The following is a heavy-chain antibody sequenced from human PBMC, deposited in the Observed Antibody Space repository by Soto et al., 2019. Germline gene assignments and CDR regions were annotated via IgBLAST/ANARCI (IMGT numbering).Heavy chain of an antibody. CDR2: IKSKTDGGTA. Sequence: GGSLRLSCAASGFTFSHAWMNWVRQAPGKGLEWVGRIKSKTDGGTADYATPVKGRFTISRDDSENTLYLQMNSLKTEDTAVYYCSTSYDSSGYYYSYFQHWGQGTLVTVSS. CDR3: STSYDSSGYYYSYFQH. V-gene: IGHV3-15*07. CDR1: GFTFSHAW. J-gene: IGHJ1*01. D-gene: IGHD3-22*01.